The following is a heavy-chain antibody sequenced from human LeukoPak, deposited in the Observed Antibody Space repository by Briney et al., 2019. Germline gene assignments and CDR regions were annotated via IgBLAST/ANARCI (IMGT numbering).Heavy chain of an antibody. J-gene: IGHJ6*03. CDR2: INPNSGGT. D-gene: IGHD2-2*02. Sequence: ASVKVSCKASGYTFTGYYMHWVRQAPGQGLEWMGWINPNSGGTNYAQKFQGRVTMIRDTSISTAYMELSRLRSDDTAVYYCASGGGPIVVVPAAIERRYYMDVWGKGTTVTVSS. V-gene: IGHV1-2*02. CDR3: ASGGGPIVVVPAAIERRYYMDV. CDR1: GYTFTGYY.